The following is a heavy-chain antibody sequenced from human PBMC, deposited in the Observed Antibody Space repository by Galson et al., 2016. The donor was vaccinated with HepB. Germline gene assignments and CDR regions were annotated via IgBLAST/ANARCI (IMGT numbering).Heavy chain of an antibody. Sequence: SETLSLTCNVSGASISGTNYYWGWIRQSPGRGLEWLGSIYYTGSTNYNPSLGSRVTISVDTSKNHLSLRLSSVTAADTAVYYCATGVVVAGRMYYYYMDVWGKGTSVTVSS. D-gene: IGHD6-19*01. CDR3: ATGVVVAGRMYYYYMDV. J-gene: IGHJ6*03. CDR1: GASISGTNYY. CDR2: IYYTGST. V-gene: IGHV4-39*01.